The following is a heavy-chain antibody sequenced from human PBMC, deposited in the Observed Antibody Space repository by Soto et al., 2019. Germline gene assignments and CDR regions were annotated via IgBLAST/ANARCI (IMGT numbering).Heavy chain of an antibody. D-gene: IGHD3-22*01. V-gene: IGHV4-59*06. J-gene: IGHJ3*02. CDR3: SRGGGGYDAFDI. CDR2: IYYSGST. CDR1: GGSISSYY. Sequence: SETLSLTCTVSGGSISSYYWSWIRQPAGKGLEWIGYIYYSGSTYYNPSLKSRVTISVDTSKNQFSLKLSSVTAADTAVYYCSRGGGGYDAFDIWGQGTMVTVSS.